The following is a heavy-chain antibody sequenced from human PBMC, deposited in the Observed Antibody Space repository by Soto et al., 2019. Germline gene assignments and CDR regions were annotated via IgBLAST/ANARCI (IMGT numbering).Heavy chain of an antibody. J-gene: IGHJ4*02. D-gene: IGHD3-10*01. CDR3: ARGRLRMVRGVTYFYY. CDR1: GYTFTSYD. Sequence: ASVKVSCKASGYTFTSYDINWVRQATGQGLEWMGWMNPNSGNTGYAPKFQGSVTMTRNTSISTAYMELSSLRSEDTAVYYCARGRLRMVRGVTYFYYWGQGTLVTVSS. CDR2: MNPNSGNT. V-gene: IGHV1-8*01.